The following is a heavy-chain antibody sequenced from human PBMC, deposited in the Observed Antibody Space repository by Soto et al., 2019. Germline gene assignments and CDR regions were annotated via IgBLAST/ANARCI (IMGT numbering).Heavy chain of an antibody. V-gene: IGHV3-53*01. CDR2: IYRGRAT. J-gene: IGHJ3*02. Sequence: EVQLVESGGGLIQPGGSLRLSCAVSGFSVSNTYMSWVRQAPGKGLEWISVIYRGRATYYADSVKGRFTISRDESRKTVYLQMNGLTTEDTAVYFCARDRSDSSRADSFDIWGQGTMVTVSS. D-gene: IGHD6-25*01. CDR1: GFSVSNTY. CDR3: ARDRSDSSRADSFDI.